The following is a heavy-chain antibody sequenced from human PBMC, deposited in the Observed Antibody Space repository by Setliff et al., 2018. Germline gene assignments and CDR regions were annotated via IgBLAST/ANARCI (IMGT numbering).Heavy chain of an antibody. D-gene: IGHD3-10*01. J-gene: IGHJ4*02. CDR3: ARSESWFGNY. CDR2: ISAYSGNT. Sequence: GASVKVSCKASGYTFTSSGISWVRQAPGQGLEWMGWISAYSGNTNYAQRLQGRVTMTTDTSTSTAYMELRSLRSDDTAVYYCARSESWFGNYWGQGTLVTVSS. V-gene: IGHV1-18*01. CDR1: GYTFTSSG.